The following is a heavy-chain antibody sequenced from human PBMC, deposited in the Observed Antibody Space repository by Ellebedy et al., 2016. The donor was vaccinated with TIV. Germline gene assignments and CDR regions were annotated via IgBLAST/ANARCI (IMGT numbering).Heavy chain of an antibody. V-gene: IGHV4-34*01. D-gene: IGHD4-11*01. CDR3: ARDLAVTPFNWFDP. Sequence: SETLSLTXAVYGGSFSGYYWSWIRQSPGKGLEWIGEINHSGSTNYNPSLESRVTVSIDTSKNQFSLRLNSVTAADTAVYYCARDLAVTPFNWFDPWGQGTLVTVSS. CDR1: GGSFSGYY. J-gene: IGHJ5*02. CDR2: INHSGST.